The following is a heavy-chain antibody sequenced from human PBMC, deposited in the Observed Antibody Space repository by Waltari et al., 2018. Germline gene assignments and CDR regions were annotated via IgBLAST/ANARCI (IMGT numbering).Heavy chain of an antibody. D-gene: IGHD4-17*01. V-gene: IGHV3-23*01. CDR2: ISGSGDST. CDR3: AKDPDYGDYVGYWYFNL. J-gene: IGHJ2*01. CDR1: GFTFSNCA. Sequence: EVQLLESGGGLVQPGGSLRLSCAASGFTFSNCAMSWVRQAPGKGLEWVSTISGSGDSTYYADSVKGRFTISRDNSKNTLYLRMTSLRAEDTAFYYCAKDPDYGDYVGYWYFNLWGRGTLVTLAS.